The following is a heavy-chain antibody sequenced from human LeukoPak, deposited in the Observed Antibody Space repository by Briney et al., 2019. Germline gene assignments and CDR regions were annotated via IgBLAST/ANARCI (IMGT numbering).Heavy chain of an antibody. CDR2: IYYSGST. Sequence: SETLSLTCTVSGGSTSSGGYYWSWIRQHPGKGLEWIGYIYYSGSTYYNPSLKSRVTISADTSKNQFSLKVSSVTAADTAVYYCARDDGSGREDYWGQGTLVTVSS. V-gene: IGHV4-31*03. D-gene: IGHD3-22*01. CDR3: ARDDGSGREDY. J-gene: IGHJ4*02. CDR1: GGSTSSGGYY.